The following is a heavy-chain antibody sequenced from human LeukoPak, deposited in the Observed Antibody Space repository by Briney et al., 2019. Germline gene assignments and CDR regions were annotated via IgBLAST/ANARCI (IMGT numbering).Heavy chain of an antibody. Sequence: GGSLRLSCAASGFTFSSYGMHWVRQAPGKGLEWVAFIRYDGSNKYYADSVKGRFTISRDNSKNTLYLQMNSLRAEDTAVYYCAKDYSGYDFVLLSYFDYWGQGTLVTVSS. CDR2: IRYDGSNK. J-gene: IGHJ4*02. V-gene: IGHV3-30*02. D-gene: IGHD5-12*01. CDR1: GFTFSSYG. CDR3: AKDYSGYDFVLLSYFDY.